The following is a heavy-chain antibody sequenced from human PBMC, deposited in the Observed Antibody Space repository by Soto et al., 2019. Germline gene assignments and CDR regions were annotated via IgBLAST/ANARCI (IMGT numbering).Heavy chain of an antibody. J-gene: IGHJ6*02. V-gene: IGHV3-30-3*01. D-gene: IGHD2-2*01. CDR2: ISYDGSNK. Sequence: QVQLVESGGGVVQPGRSLRLSCAASGFTFSSYAMHWVRQAPGKGLEWVAVISYDGSNKYYADSVKGRFTISRDNSKNTLYLQMNSLRAEDTAVYYCARDRVVLVPAAMGGYYYYGMDVWGQGTTVTVSS. CDR1: GFTFSSYA. CDR3: ARDRVVLVPAAMGGYYYYGMDV.